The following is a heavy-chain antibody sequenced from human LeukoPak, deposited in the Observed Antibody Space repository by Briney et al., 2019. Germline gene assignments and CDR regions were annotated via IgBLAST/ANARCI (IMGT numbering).Heavy chain of an antibody. CDR1: AGSISSGGYS. CDR2: IYHSGST. J-gene: IGHJ3*01. Sequence: SETLSLTCAVSAGSISSGGYSWSWIRQPPGKGLEWIGYIYHSGSTYYNPSLKSRVTISVDRSKNQFSLKLSSVTAADTAVYYCARSFVHYDAFDLWGQGTMVTVSS. D-gene: IGHD1-26*01. CDR3: ARSFVHYDAFDL. V-gene: IGHV4-30-2*01.